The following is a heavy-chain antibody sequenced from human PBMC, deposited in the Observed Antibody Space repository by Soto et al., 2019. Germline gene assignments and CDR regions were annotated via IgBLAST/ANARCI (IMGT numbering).Heavy chain of an antibody. CDR1: GFTFSSYA. Sequence: GGSLRLSCAASGFTFSSYAMSWVRQAPGKGLEWVSAISGSGGSTYYADSVKGRFTISRDNSKNTLYLQMNSLRAEDTAVYYCAKDRDYGDYGGWFVPWGEGLLVTVSS. CDR3: AKDRDYGDYGGWFVP. CDR2: ISGSGGST. J-gene: IGHJ5*02. V-gene: IGHV3-23*01. D-gene: IGHD4-17*01.